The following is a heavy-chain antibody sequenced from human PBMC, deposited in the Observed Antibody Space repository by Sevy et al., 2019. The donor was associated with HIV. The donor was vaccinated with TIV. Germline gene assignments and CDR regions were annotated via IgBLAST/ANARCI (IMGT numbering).Heavy chain of an antibody. CDR3: ARDRDRSMVSIFDY. J-gene: IGHJ4*02. Sequence: GGSLRFSCATSGFTSSSYSMNWVRQAPGKGLEWVAYISSRNSTKYYADSVKGRFTISRDNAKNSLFLQMNSLRADDTAVYYCARDRDRSMVSIFDYRGRGTQVTVSS. D-gene: IGHD2-8*01. V-gene: IGHV3-48*04. CDR2: ISSRNSTK. CDR1: GFTSSSYS.